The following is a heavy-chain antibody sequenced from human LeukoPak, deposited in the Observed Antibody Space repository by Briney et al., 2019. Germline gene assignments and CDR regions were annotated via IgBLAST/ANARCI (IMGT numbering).Heavy chain of an antibody. V-gene: IGHV3-48*03. CDR1: GFTFSSYE. Sequence: GGSLRLSCAASGFTFSSYEMNWVRQAPGKGLEWVSYISSSGSTIYYADSVKGRFTISRGNSKNTLYLQMNSLRGEDTAVYYCACAKSSYGSGSYLLDPWGQGTLVTVSS. CDR2: ISSSGSTI. D-gene: IGHD3-10*01. CDR3: ACAKSSYGSGSYLLDP. J-gene: IGHJ5*02.